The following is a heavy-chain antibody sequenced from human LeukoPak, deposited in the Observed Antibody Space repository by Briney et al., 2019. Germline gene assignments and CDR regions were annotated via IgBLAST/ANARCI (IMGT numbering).Heavy chain of an antibody. CDR3: ARVHLPYCSGGTCYDLGY. CDR2: IKPNSGGT. J-gene: IGHJ4*02. V-gene: IGHV1-2*02. D-gene: IGHD2-15*01. Sequence: ASLNVSCKASGHTFIGDYMRWVRPAPGPGLEWMGWIKPNSGGTNYAQKFQGRVTMTRDTSSTTAYLELSGLRSDGTAIYYCARVHLPYCSGGTCYDLGYWGQGTLVTVSS. CDR1: GHTFIGDY.